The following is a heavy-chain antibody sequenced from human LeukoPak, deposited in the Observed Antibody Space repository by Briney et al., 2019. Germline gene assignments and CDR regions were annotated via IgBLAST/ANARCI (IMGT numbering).Heavy chain of an antibody. Sequence: ASVKVSCKASGGTSSSYAISWVRQAPGQGLEWMGGIIPIFGTANYAQKFQGRVTITTDESTSTAYMELSSLRSEDTAVYYCVRDGDGYNQLDYWGQGTLVTVSS. CDR3: VRDGDGYNQLDY. V-gene: IGHV1-69*05. D-gene: IGHD5-24*01. CDR1: GGTSSSYA. CDR2: IIPIFGTA. J-gene: IGHJ4*02.